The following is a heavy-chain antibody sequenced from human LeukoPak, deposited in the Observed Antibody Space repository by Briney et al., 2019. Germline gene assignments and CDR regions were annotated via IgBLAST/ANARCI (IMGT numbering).Heavy chain of an antibody. CDR1: GVSISSSNSY. CDR3: ARVTSAANWFDP. V-gene: IGHV4-61*01. J-gene: IGHJ5*02. CDR2: IYYSGST. Sequence: PSETLSLTCTVSGVSISSSNSYWSWIRQPPGKGLEWIGYIYYSGSTNYNPSLKSRVTISVDTSKNQFSLKLSSVTAADTAVYYCARVTSAANWFDPWGQGTLVTVSS. D-gene: IGHD2/OR15-2a*01.